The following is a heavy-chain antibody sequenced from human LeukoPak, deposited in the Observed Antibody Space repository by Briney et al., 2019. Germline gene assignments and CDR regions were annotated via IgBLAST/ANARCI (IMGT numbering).Heavy chain of an antibody. J-gene: IGHJ4*02. D-gene: IGHD2-2*01. CDR2: INPSGGST. Sequence: ASVKVSCKASGYTFTSYYMHWVRQAPGQGLEWMGMINPSGGSTSYAQKFQGRVTMTRDTSTSTVYMELSSLRSEDTAVYYCARDLPDCSSTSCYAKYYFDYWGQGTLATVSS. V-gene: IGHV1-46*01. CDR1: GYTFTSYY. CDR3: ARDLPDCSSTSCYAKYYFDY.